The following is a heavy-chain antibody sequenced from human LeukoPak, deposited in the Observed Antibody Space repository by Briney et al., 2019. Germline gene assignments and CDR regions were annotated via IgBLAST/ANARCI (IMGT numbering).Heavy chain of an antibody. J-gene: IGHJ4*02. CDR1: GYTFTGYY. CDR3: ARVRRDGYNPGYFDY. CDR2: INPNSGGT. V-gene: IGHV1-2*02. D-gene: IGHD5-24*01. Sequence: ASVKVSCKASGYTFTGYYMHWVRQAPGQGLEWMGWINPNSGGTNYAQKFQGRVTMTRGTSISTAYMELSRLRSDDTAVYYCARVRRDGYNPGYFDYWGQGTLVTVSS.